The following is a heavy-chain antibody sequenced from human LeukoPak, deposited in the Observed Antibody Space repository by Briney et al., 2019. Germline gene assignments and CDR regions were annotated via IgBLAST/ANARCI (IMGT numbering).Heavy chain of an antibody. D-gene: IGHD2-15*01. CDR2: ISSSSSYI. CDR1: GFTFSSYS. V-gene: IGHV3-21*04. CDR3: AKDSGGYCSGGSCYPGYFQH. Sequence: GGSLRLSCAASGFTFSSYSMNWVRQAPGKGLEWVSSISSSSSYIYYADSVKGRFTISRDNAKNSLYLQMNSLRAEDTAVYYCAKDSGGYCSGGSCYPGYFQHWGQGTLVTVSS. J-gene: IGHJ1*01.